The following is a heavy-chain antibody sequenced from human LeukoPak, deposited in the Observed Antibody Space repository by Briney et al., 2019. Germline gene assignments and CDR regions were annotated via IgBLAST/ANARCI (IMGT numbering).Heavy chain of an antibody. J-gene: IGHJ6*03. CDR1: GYTFTGYY. Sequence: GASGRVSCKASGYTFTGYYMHWVRHAPGQGLGWRGCVNRNSSVASDAHKFQGWVTMTRDTSISTAYMDLSRLRSDDTAVCYCASQAPSRDYYYKEVSAKGTKVTASS. CDR2: VNRNSSVA. D-gene: IGHD5-24*01. V-gene: IGHV1-2*04. CDR3: ASQAPSRDYYYKEV.